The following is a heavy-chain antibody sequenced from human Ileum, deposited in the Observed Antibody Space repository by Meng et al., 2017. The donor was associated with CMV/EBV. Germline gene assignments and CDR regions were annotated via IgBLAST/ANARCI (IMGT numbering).Heavy chain of an antibody. J-gene: IGHJ4*02. V-gene: IGHV1-8*01. Sequence: ASVKVSCKASGYTFTSYDINWVRQATGQGLEWMGWMNPNSGNTGYAQKFQGRVTMTRNTSISTAYMELSSLRSEDTAVYYCARVVSPLHGLDYWGQGTLVTVSS. CDR3: ARVVSPLHGLDY. D-gene: IGHD3-16*02. CDR1: GYTFTSYD. CDR2: MNPNSGNT.